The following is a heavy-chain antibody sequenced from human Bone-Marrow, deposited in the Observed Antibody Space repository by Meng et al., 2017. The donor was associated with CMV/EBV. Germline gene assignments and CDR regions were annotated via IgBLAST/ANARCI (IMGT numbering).Heavy chain of an antibody. D-gene: IGHD2-2*01. Sequence: SETLSLTCTVSGASISSNYWSWNRRPPGKGLQYIGSISHNGYINYNPSLKGRVTISLDTSRNQLSLRLTSVTAADTAVYYCARGGSCSSTSCYQYYYYYYGMDVWGQGTTVTVSS. CDR1: GASISSNY. CDR2: ISHNGYI. CDR3: ARGGSCSSTSCYQYYYYYYGMDV. J-gene: IGHJ6*02. V-gene: IGHV4-59*12.